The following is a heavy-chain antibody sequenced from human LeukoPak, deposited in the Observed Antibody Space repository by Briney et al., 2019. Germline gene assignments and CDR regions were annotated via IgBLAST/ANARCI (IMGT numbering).Heavy chain of an antibody. CDR3: ARVTRGGDRFDP. D-gene: IGHD3-16*01. CDR2: INPNSGNT. V-gene: IGHV1-8*02. J-gene: IGHJ5*02. Sequence: GASVKVSCKASGYTFTGYYMHWVRQAPGQGLEWMGWINPNSGNTGYAQKFQGRVTMTRNTSISTAYMELSSLRSEDSAVYYCARVTRGGDRFDPWGQGTLVTVSS. CDR1: GYTFTGYY.